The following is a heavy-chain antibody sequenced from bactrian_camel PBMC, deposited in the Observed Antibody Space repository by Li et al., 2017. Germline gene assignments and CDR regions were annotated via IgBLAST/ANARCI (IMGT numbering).Heavy chain of an antibody. D-gene: IGHD5*01. Sequence: HVQLVESGGDSVQAGGSLRLSCDASGLTSSTYCMGWFRQAPGKEREGVAAIWPGDTKKYYADSVKGRFTISQDHPKNTVYLQMNNLKPEDTAMYYCATAQGYIDPWFPRANYNYWGQGTQVTVS. CDR3: ATAQGYIDPWFPRANYNY. V-gene: IGHV3-3*01. J-gene: IGHJ4*01. CDR2: IWPGDTKK. CDR1: GLTSSTYC.